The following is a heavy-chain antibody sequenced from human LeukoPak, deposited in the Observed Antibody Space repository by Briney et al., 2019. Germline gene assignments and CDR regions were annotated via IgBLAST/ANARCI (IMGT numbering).Heavy chain of an antibody. D-gene: IGHD1-26*01. Sequence: SQTLSLTCTVSGGSISSGDYYWSWLRQPPGKGLEWIGYIYYSGSTYYNPSLKSRVTISVDTSKNQFSLKLSSVTATDTAVYYCARGSRWELLVGYFQHWGQGTLVTVSS. CDR1: GGSISSGDYY. CDR3: ARGSRWELLVGYFQH. V-gene: IGHV4-30-4*01. J-gene: IGHJ1*01. CDR2: IYYSGST.